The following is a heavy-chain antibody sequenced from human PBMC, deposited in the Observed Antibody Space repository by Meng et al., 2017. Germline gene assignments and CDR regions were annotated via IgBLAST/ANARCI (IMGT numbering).Heavy chain of an antibody. D-gene: IGHD2-15*01. V-gene: IGHV3-30*02. CDR1: GFTFSSYG. CDR3: ATPIGAVVAATGAFDY. Sequence: GESLKISCAASGFTFSSYGMHWVRQAPGKGLEWVAVIWYDGSNKYYADSVKGRFTISRDNSKNTLYLQMNSLRAEDTAVYYCATPIGAVVAATGAFDYWGQGTLVTVSS. J-gene: IGHJ4*02. CDR2: IWYDGSNK.